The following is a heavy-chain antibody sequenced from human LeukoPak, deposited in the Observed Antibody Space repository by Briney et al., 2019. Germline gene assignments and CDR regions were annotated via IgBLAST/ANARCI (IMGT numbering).Heavy chain of an antibody. CDR2: IYHSGST. D-gene: IGHD3-22*01. V-gene: IGHV4-4*02. Sequence: RSSETLSLTCAVSGGSISSSNWWSWVRQPPGKGLEWIGEIYHSGSTNYNPSLKSRVTISVDTSKNQFSLKLSSVTAADTAVYYCAREFQDPWKYYYDSSGPGPDAFDIWGQGTMVTVSS. CDR1: GGSISSSNW. CDR3: AREFQDPWKYYYDSSGPGPDAFDI. J-gene: IGHJ3*02.